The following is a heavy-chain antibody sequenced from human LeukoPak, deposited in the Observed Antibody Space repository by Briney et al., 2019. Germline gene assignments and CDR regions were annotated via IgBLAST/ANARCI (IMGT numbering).Heavy chain of an antibody. CDR2: IGAGGTFT. Sequence: GESLRLSCTASGFTFSSYAMNWVRQAPGKGLEWVSGIGAGGTFTYYADSVKGRFTISRDNSRNTLYLQMNSLRADDTAVYYCAKDLDYTTSGYYFDYWGQGTLVTVSS. V-gene: IGHV3-23*01. D-gene: IGHD4-11*01. CDR3: AKDLDYTTSGYYFDY. J-gene: IGHJ4*02. CDR1: GFTFSSYA.